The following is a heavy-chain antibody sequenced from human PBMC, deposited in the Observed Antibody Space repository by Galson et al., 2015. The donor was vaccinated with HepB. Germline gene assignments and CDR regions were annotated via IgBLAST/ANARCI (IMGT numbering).Heavy chain of an antibody. CDR1: GYTFTSYD. J-gene: IGHJ6*03. Sequence: QSGAEVKKPGESLRISCKASGYTFTSYDINWVRQATGQGLEWLGWMNPNSGNTDYAQKFQGRVTMTRNTSITTAYMELSSLRSEDTAVYYCARVFIPSFWSGYYTPYYYYYMDVWGKGSTVTVSS. D-gene: IGHD3-3*01. CDR2: MNPNSGNT. V-gene: IGHV1-8*01. CDR3: ARVFIPSFWSGYYTPYYYYYMDV.